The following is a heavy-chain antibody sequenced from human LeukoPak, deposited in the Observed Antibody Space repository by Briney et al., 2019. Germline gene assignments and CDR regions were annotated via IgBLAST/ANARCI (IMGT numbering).Heavy chain of an antibody. CDR1: GGSFSGYY. J-gene: IGHJ4*02. V-gene: IGHV4-34*01. CDR3: ARGEELQFSIVVVPAARPRLFDY. D-gene: IGHD2-2*01. Sequence: SETLSLTCAVYGGSFSGYYWSWIRQPPGKGLEWIGEINHSGSTNYNPSLKSRVTISVDTSKNQFSLKLSSVTAADTAVYYCARGEELQFSIVVVPAARPRLFDYWGQGTLVTVSS. CDR2: INHSGST.